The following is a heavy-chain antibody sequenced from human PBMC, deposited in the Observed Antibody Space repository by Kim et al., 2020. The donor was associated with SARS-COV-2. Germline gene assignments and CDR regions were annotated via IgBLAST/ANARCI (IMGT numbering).Heavy chain of an antibody. CDR3: ARVRGVTVLLGYYYYGMDV. J-gene: IGHJ6*02. Sequence: SETLSLTCAVYGGSFSGYYWSWIRQPPGKGLEWIGEINHSGSTNYNPSLKSRVTISVDTSKNQFSLKLSSVTAADTAVYYCARVRGVTVLLGYYYYGMDVWGPGTTVTVSS. V-gene: IGHV4-34*01. CDR1: GGSFSGYY. CDR2: INHSGST. D-gene: IGHD3-10*01.